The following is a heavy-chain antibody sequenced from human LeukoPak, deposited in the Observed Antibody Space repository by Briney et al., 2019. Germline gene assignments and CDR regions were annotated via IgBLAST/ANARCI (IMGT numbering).Heavy chain of an antibody. CDR1: GGSMSSYY. D-gene: IGHD3-22*01. J-gene: IGHJ1*01. CDR2: IYYSGST. CDR3: ARDHYYDSSGYTFRH. Sequence: SETLSLTCSVSGGSMSSYYWSWIRQPPGKGLEWIGYIYYSGSTNHSPSLKSRVTISVDTSKNQFSLKLSSVTAADTAVYYCARDHYYDSSGYTFRHWGQGTLVTVSS. V-gene: IGHV4-59*01.